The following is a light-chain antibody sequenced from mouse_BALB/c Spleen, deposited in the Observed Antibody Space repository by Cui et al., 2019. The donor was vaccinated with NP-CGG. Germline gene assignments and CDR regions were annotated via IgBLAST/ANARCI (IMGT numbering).Light chain of an antibody. CDR2: GTN. Sequence: AVVTQESALTTSPDETVTLTCRSTTGAVTTSNYANWVQEKPDHLFTGLIGGTNNRAPGVPARFSGSLIGDKAALTITGAQTEDEAIYFCALWYSNHWIFGGGTKLIVL. V-gene: IGLV1*01. J-gene: IGLJ1*01. CDR1: TGAVTTSNY. CDR3: ALWYSNHWI.